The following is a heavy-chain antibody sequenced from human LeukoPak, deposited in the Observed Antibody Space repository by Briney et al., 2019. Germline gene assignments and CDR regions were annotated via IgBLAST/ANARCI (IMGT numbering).Heavy chain of an antibody. J-gene: IGHJ4*02. CDR3: ARGARTFYYDISGYSLDGG. D-gene: IGHD3-22*01. CDR2: IIPIVDTT. V-gene: IGHV1-69*13. Sequence: ASVKVSCKASGGTFSSYGISWVRQAPGQGLEWMGGIIPIVDTTNYAQKFQGRVTITADESTSTVYMELSSLRSEDTAIYYCARGARTFYYDISGYSLDGGWGQGTLVTVSS. CDR1: GGTFSSYG.